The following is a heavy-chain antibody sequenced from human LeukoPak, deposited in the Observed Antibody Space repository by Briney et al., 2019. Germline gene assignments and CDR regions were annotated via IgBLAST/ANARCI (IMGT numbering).Heavy chain of an antibody. V-gene: IGHV3-21*01. J-gene: IGHJ3*01. CDR1: GFTFSTFT. CDR3: ARQGFDAFDL. Sequence: GGSLRLSCAASGFTFSTFTLNWVRQAPGKGREWVSSISSGSGYISYADSVKGRFTISRDDAKTSLYLQMDSLRAEDTAVYHCARQGFDAFDLWGQGTMVTVSS. CDR2: ISSGSGYI. D-gene: IGHD2-15*01.